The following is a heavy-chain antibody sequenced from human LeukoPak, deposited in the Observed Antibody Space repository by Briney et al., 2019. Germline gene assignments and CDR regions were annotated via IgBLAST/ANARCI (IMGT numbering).Heavy chain of an antibody. CDR1: GYTFTSYY. J-gene: IGHJ4*02. V-gene: IGHV1-2*02. D-gene: IGHD5-18*01. Sequence: EASVKVSCKASGYTFTSYYMHWVRQAPGQGLEWMGWINPNSGDTNYAQKFQGRVTMTKDTSISTAYMELNRLRSDDTAMYYCAREEYTYGFYYWGQGTLVTVSS. CDR3: AREEYTYGFYY. CDR2: INPNSGDT.